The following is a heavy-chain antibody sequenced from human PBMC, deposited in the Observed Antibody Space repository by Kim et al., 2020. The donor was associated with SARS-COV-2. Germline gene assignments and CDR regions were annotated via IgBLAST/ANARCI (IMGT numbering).Heavy chain of an antibody. CDR2: YDGSNK. J-gene: IGHJ4*02. Sequence: YDGSNKYNADSGKGRFTISRDNSKNTLYLQMNSRRAEDTAVYYCARDGPTWGQGTLVTVSS. V-gene: IGHV3-33*01. CDR3: ARDGPT.